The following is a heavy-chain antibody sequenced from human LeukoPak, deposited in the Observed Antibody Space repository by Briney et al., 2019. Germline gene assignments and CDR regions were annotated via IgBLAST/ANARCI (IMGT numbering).Heavy chain of an antibody. CDR1: GGSISSSSYY. V-gene: IGHV4-39*01. D-gene: IGHD3-10*01. CDR2: IYYSGST. CDR3: ARFGHLGFDY. Sequence: SETLSLTCTVSGGSISSSSYYWGWIRQPPGKGLEWIGIIYYSGSTYYNPSLKSRVTISVDTSKNQFSLKLSSVTAADTAVYYCARFGHLGFDYWGQGTLVSVSS. J-gene: IGHJ4*02.